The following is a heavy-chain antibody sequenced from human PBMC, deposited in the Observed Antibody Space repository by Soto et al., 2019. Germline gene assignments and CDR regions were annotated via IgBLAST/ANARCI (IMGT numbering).Heavy chain of an antibody. D-gene: IGHD2-2*01. Sequence: EAQLVESGAGLVQPGGSMRLSCAASGFTFSNYEMHWVRQAPGKGMEYVSGISNNGAHTDYAKSVKGRFTISRDNSENTLYLQMSSLRAEDMALYSCARRGYGSRWPNVYMDVWGKGTTVTVSS. CDR3: ARRGYGSRWPNVYMDV. V-gene: IGHV3-64*01. CDR1: GFTFSNYE. J-gene: IGHJ6*03. CDR2: ISNNGAHT.